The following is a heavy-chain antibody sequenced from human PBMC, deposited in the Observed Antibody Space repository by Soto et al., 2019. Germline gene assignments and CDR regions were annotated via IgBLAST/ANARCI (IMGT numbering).Heavy chain of an antibody. Sequence: QVQLVQSGAEVKKPGASVKVSCKASGYTFTGYYMHWVRQAPGQGLEWMGWINPNSGGTNYAQKFQGWVTMTRDTSISTAYMELSRLRSDDTAVYYCARAPAPGIAVAEGDYGMDVWGQGTTVTVSS. CDR3: ARAPAPGIAVAEGDYGMDV. V-gene: IGHV1-2*04. CDR2: INPNSGGT. CDR1: GYTFTGYY. J-gene: IGHJ6*02. D-gene: IGHD6-19*01.